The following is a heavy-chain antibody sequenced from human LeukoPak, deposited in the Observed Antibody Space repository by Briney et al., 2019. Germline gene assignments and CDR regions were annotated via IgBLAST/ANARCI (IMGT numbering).Heavy chain of an antibody. D-gene: IGHD1-26*01. CDR2: ICGRGGST. CDR3: AKVRLSGSYYFDY. CDR1: GFTFTNYD. J-gene: IGHJ4*02. Sequence: GGSLRLSCAASGFTFTNYDMNWVRQAPGKGLEWVSTICGRGGSTYYADSVMGRSTISRDNSKNTLYLQMNSLRAEDTAVYYCAKVRLSGSYYFDYWGQGTLVTVSS. V-gene: IGHV3-23*01.